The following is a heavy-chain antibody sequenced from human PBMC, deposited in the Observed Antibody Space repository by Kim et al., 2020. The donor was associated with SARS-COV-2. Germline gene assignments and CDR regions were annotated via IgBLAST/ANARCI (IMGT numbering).Heavy chain of an antibody. Sequence: SETLSLTCTVYGGSFNDYYWSWIRQPPGKGLEWIGAINHSGCTNYNPSLKGRVIISVDTSKNQLSLRLSSVTAADTTAYYCSGGQDGDSGRYGGMDGWG. J-gene: IGHJ6*02. V-gene: IGHV4-34*01. CDR2: INHSGCT. CDR3: SGGQDGDSGRYGGMDG. D-gene: IGHD3-10*01. CDR1: GGSFNDYY.